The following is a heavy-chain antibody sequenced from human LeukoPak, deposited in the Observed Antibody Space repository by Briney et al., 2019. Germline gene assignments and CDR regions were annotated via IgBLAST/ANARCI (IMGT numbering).Heavy chain of an antibody. CDR3: ARDPIVVVINQPWFEY. V-gene: IGHV3-30-3*01. CDR2: ISYDGSNK. J-gene: IGHJ4*02. D-gene: IGHD3-22*01. Sequence: GGPLSLSCAASGSTFSSYAIHWFRQAPGKGLEGVAVISYDGSNKYYTDPVKGRFTISIDNSNNTVYLQMNSLRAEDTSVYYCARDPIVVVINQPWFEYWGQGALVTVSS. CDR1: GSTFSSYA.